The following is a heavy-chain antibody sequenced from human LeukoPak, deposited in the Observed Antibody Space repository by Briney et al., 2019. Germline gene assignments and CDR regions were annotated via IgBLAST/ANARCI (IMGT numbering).Heavy chain of an antibody. CDR1: GFTVSSNY. Sequence: GGSLRLSCAASGFTVSSNYMSWVRQAPGKGLEWVSITYSDTNTNYADSVKGRFTISRDNSKNTLSLQMNRLRAEEPAVYYCARKNDLFNAAFDIWGQGTVVTVSS. D-gene: IGHD1-1*01. J-gene: IGHJ3*02. CDR3: ARKNDLFNAAFDI. CDR2: TYSDTNT. V-gene: IGHV3-53*01.